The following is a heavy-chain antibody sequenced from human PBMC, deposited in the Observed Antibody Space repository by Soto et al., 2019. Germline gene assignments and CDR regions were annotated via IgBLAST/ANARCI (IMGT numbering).Heavy chain of an antibody. D-gene: IGHD3-22*01. CDR3: AKGPRITMIVPGDWFDP. CDR2: ISGSGGST. CDR1: GFTFSSYA. Sequence: LRLSCAASGFTFSSYAMSWVRQAPGKGLEWVSAISGSGGSTYYADSVKGRFTISRDNSKDTLYLRMNSLRAEDTAVYYCAKGPRITMIVPGDWFDPWGQGTLVTVSS. V-gene: IGHV3-23*01. J-gene: IGHJ5*02.